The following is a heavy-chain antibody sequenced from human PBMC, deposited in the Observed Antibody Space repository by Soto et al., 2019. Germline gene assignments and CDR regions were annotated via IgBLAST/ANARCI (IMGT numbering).Heavy chain of an antibody. CDR3: ARGRPVPY. CDR1: GFTFSSYW. D-gene: IGHD3-10*01. J-gene: IGHJ4*02. Sequence: EVQLVESGGGLVQPGGSLRLSCAASGFTFSSYWMSWVRQAPGKGLEWVANVNQDGGEKLYVGSVKGRFTISRDNAMNSLYLLMNSLRAEDTAVYYCARGRPVPYWGQGTLVTVSS. CDR2: VNQDGGEK. V-gene: IGHV3-7*01.